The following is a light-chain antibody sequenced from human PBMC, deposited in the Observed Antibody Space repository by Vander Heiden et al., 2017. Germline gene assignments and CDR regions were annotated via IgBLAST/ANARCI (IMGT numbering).Light chain of an antibody. Sequence: DIQMTQSPSSLSASVGDRVTITCRASQSISTYLNWYQQKPGKAPRLLIYAASSLQSGVPSRFSGSGSGTDFTLTISRLQPEDFATYYCQQSYSTLTFGPGTRLNLK. CDR2: AAS. CDR1: QSISTY. CDR3: QQSYSTLT. J-gene: IGKJ3*01. V-gene: IGKV1-39*01.